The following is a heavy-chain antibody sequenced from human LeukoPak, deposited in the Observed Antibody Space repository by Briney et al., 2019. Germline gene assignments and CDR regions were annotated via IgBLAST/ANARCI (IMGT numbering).Heavy chain of an antibody. J-gene: IGHJ3*02. D-gene: IGHD2-2*01. V-gene: IGHV3-23*01. CDR2: ISGSGGST. CDR3: ISSTSCDI. Sequence: PGGSLRLSCAASGFTLSSYVMSWVRPAPAKGLEWVSAISGSGGSTHYPDSVKGRFTISRDNYKNTLYLQMNSLGAEDTVVYCCISSTSCDIWGQGTMVTVSS. CDR1: GFTLSSYV.